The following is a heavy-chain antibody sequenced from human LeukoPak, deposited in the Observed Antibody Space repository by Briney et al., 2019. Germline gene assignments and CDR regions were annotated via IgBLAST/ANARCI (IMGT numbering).Heavy chain of an antibody. Sequence: GASVKVSCKASGYTFTSYYMHWVRQAPGQGLEWMGIINPSGGSTSYAQKFQGRVTMTRDTSTSTVYMKLSSLRSEDTAVYYCARFIVSGGYFDYWGQGTLVTVSS. CDR2: INPSGGST. CDR1: GYTFTSYY. D-gene: IGHD2-21*01. CDR3: ARFIVSGGYFDY. J-gene: IGHJ4*02. V-gene: IGHV1-46*01.